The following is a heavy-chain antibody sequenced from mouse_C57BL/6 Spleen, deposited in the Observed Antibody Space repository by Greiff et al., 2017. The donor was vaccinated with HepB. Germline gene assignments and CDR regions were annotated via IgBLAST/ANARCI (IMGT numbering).Heavy chain of an antibody. Sequence: EVQLQQSGAELVRPGASVKLSCTASGFNIKDDYMHWVKQRPEQGLEWIGWIDPENGDTEYASKFQGKATITADTSSNTAYLQLSSLTSEDTAVYYCTTGYPGYAMDYWGQGTSVTVSS. CDR1: GFNIKDDY. CDR2: IDPENGDT. CDR3: TTGYPGYAMDY. V-gene: IGHV14-4*01. J-gene: IGHJ4*01. D-gene: IGHD2-14*01.